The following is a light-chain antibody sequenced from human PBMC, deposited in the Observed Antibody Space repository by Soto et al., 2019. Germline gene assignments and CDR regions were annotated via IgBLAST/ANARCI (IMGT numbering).Light chain of an antibody. CDR3: QQYDNLPRT. CDR1: QDISNY. Sequence: DIVLTQSPSSLSASVGDRVTITCQASQDISNYLNWYQQKPGKAPKLLIYDASNLETGVPSRFSGSGSGTDFTFTISSLQPEDIATYYCQQYDNLPRTFGQGTKV. CDR2: DAS. J-gene: IGKJ1*01. V-gene: IGKV1-33*01.